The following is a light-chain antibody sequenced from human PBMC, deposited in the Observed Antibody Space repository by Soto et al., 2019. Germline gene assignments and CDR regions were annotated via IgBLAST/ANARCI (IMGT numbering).Light chain of an antibody. Sequence: DIQMTQSPSTLSESVGDRVTITCRADPSISGWLSWYQQKPGKPPKRLIYDASSLQSGVPSRFSGSGSGTEFTLTISSLQPDDFATYFCQQFRAFGQGTKVDIK. J-gene: IGKJ1*01. CDR3: QQFRA. CDR1: PSISGW. V-gene: IGKV1-5*01. CDR2: DAS.